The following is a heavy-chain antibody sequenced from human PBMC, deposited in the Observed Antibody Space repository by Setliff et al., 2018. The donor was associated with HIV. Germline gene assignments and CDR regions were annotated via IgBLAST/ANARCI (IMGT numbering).Heavy chain of an antibody. CDR1: GGSISSYH. CDR3: ARGGKWLAFDY. D-gene: IGHD6-19*01. V-gene: IGHV4-59*13. J-gene: IGHJ4*02. CDR2: IYFSGGT. Sequence: SETLSLTCAVSGGSISSYHWSWIRQPPGKGLEWIGYIYFSGGTNYNPSLKSRVTTSVDTSKIQFSLKLRSVTAADTAVYYCARGGKWLAFDYWGQGTLVTVSS.